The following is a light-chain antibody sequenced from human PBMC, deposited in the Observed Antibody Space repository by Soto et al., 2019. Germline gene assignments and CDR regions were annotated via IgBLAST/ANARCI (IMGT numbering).Light chain of an antibody. CDR2: EGH. CDR3: SSYAGSNRV. CDR1: SGYVGTYSL. J-gene: IGLJ1*01. V-gene: IGLV2-14*02. Sequence: QSALAQPASVSGSPGQSITISCTGASGYVGTYSLVSWYQQHPGKAPKVVIYEGHKRPSGVPDRFSGSTSVNTASLTISGLQAEDEADYYCSSYAGSNRVFGTGTKVTVL.